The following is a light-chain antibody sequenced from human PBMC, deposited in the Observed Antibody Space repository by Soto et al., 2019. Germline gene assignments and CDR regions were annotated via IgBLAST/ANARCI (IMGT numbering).Light chain of an antibody. Sequence: QPVLTQPPSASGSPGQSVTISCTGTSSDVGGYNYVSWYQQHPGKAPKLMIYEVSKRPSGAPDRFSGSKSGNTASLTVSGLQAEDEADYYCSSYAGSNNYVFGTGTKV. CDR1: SSDVGGYNY. J-gene: IGLJ1*01. V-gene: IGLV2-8*01. CDR3: SSYAGSNNYV. CDR2: EVS.